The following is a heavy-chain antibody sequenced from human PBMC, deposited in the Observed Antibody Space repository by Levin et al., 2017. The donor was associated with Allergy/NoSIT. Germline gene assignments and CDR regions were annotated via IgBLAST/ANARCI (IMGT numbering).Heavy chain of an antibody. Sequence: GGSLRLSCAAAGFSFSTYAMSWVRQAPGKGPEWVSAINDLAARTHYADPVKGRFTISRDNSKNTLFLQMNNLRADETAVYYCAKEADSSWTHWGQGTTVTVSS. V-gene: IGHV3-23*01. D-gene: IGHD6-13*01. CDR2: INDLAART. CDR1: GFSFSTYA. J-gene: IGHJ6*02. CDR3: AKEADSSWTH.